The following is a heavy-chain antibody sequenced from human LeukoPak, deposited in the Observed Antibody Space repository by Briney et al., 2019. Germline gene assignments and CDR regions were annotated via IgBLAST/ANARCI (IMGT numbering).Heavy chain of an antibody. CDR1: GGSISSYY. CDR3: ASSPRFDSSGYYYVYFQH. J-gene: IGHJ1*01. Sequence: SETLSLTCTVSGGSISSYYWSWIRQPPGKGLEWIGYIYYSGSTNYNPSLKSRVTISVDTSKNQFPLKLSSVTAADTAVYYCASSPRFDSSGYYYVYFQHWGQGTLVTVSS. CDR2: IYYSGST. D-gene: IGHD3-22*01. V-gene: IGHV4-59*01.